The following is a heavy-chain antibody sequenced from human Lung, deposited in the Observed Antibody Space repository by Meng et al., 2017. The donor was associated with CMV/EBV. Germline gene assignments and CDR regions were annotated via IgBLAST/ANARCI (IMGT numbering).Heavy chain of an antibody. CDR1: GFTFSSYW. Sequence: GEXXKISCAASGFTFSSYWMSWVRQAPGKGLEWVANIKQDGSEKYYVDSVKGRFTISRDNAKNSLYLQMNSLRAEDTAVYYCARVDFWTDQYYFDYWGQGTLVTVSS. CDR3: ARVDFWTDQYYFDY. CDR2: IKQDGSEK. J-gene: IGHJ4*02. V-gene: IGHV3-7*01. D-gene: IGHD3/OR15-3a*01.